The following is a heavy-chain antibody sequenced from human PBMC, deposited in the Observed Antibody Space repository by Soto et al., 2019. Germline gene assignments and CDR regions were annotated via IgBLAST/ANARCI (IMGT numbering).Heavy chain of an antibody. Sequence: DVPLLESGGGLVQPEGSLRLSCAASGFTFSSYAMGWVRQGPGKGLEWVAVVSIGGSTHYADSVRGRFTISRDNSKNTLFLQMNSLTAEDTAVYFCAKRRGAGGHFDYWGQGALVNVSS. CDR1: GFTFSSYA. J-gene: IGHJ4*02. CDR3: AKRRGAGGHFDY. V-gene: IGHV3-23*01. D-gene: IGHD2-15*01. CDR2: VSIGGST.